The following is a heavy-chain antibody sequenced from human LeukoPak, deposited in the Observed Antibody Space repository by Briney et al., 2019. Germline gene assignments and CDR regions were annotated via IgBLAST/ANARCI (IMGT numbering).Heavy chain of an antibody. J-gene: IGHJ5*02. CDR1: GFTFSTYG. V-gene: IGHV3-30*02. CDR2: IWYDGSNK. CDR3: AKRGRPGGGNWIDP. Sequence: GGSLRLSCEASGFTFSTYGMHWVRQAPGKGLEWVAFIWYDGSNKYYADSVKGRFTISRDNSKNTVYLQMNSLRVEDTAVYYCAKRGRPGGGNWIDPWGQGTLVTVSS. D-gene: IGHD3-16*01.